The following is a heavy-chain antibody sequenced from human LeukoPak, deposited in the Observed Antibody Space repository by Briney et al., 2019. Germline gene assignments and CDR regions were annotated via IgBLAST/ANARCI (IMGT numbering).Heavy chain of an antibody. D-gene: IGHD4-11*01. CDR1: GFTFTNSA. V-gene: IGHV3-23*01. CDR2: IGVHVHST. CDR3: ARDTTVAMGLNAFDV. Sequence: PGGSLRLSCAASGFTFTNSAMSWGRQAPGAGLGWGSSIGVHVHSTYSADSVKGPFTISRDNAKNSLYLQKKTLRAEDTGVYYCARDTTVAMGLNAFDVWGQGTMVTVSS. J-gene: IGHJ3*01.